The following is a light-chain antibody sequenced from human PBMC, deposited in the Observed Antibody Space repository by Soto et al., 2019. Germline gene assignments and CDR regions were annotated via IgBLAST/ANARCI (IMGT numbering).Light chain of an antibody. CDR2: SAS. V-gene: IGKV1-9*01. CDR3: EQVDSYPRT. J-gene: IGKJ3*01. CDR1: QAIGSY. Sequence: IQLTQSPSSLSASVGDTVTITCRASQAIGSYFAWYQQSPGTAPTLLIYSASTLHSGVPSRFSGSGSVTDFTLTINTLQPDAFATYYCEQVDSYPRTFGPGTTVEI.